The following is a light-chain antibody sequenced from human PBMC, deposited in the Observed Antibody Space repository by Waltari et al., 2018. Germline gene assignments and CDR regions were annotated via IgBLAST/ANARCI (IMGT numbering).Light chain of an antibody. CDR2: SDK. J-gene: IGLJ2*01. Sequence: QSVLTQPPSASGTPGQRVTISCSGSSSNIGSNSVNWYQHLPGTAPKPLIYSDKPRPSGVPDRFSGSKSGASASLAISGLQSEDEADYYCAAWDVSLNGLVFGGGTKLTVL. CDR3: AAWDVSLNGLV. CDR1: SSNIGSNS. V-gene: IGLV1-44*01.